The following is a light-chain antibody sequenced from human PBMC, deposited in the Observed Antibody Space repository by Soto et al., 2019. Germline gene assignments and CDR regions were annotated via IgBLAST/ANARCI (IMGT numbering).Light chain of an antibody. CDR2: AAS. J-gene: IGKJ4*01. CDR1: QGISSY. Sequence: AIRMPQSPSSLSASTGDRVTITCRASQGISSYLAWYQQKPGKAPKLLIYAASTLQSGVPSRFSGSGSGTDFTVTISCLQSEDFATYYCQQYYSYPLTFGGGTKVEIK. V-gene: IGKV1-8*01. CDR3: QQYYSYPLT.